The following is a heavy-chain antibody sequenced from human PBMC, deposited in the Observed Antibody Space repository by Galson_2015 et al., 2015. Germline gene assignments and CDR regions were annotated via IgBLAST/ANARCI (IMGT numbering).Heavy chain of an antibody. CDR3: AKDSQAAAGGGMDV. CDR1: GFTFSSYG. J-gene: IGHJ6*02. V-gene: IGHV3-30*18. CDR2: ISYDGSNK. Sequence: SLRLSCAASGFTFSSYGMHWVRQAPGKGLEWVAVISYDGSNKYYADSVKGRFTISRDNSKNTLYLQMNSLRAEDTAVYYCAKDSQAAAGGGMDVWGQGTTVTVSS. D-gene: IGHD6-13*01.